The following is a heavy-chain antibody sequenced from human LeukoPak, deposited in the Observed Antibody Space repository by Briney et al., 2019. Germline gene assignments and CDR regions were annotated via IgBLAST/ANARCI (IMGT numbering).Heavy chain of an antibody. Sequence: GGSLRLSCAAFSGYWMTWVRQAPGKGLEWVANIKQDGSEKYYVDSVKGRFTISRDSSKNTLYLQMNSLRAEDTAVYYCAKDGLMVRGVLEYWGQGTLVTVSS. J-gene: IGHJ4*02. CDR3: AKDGLMVRGVLEY. CDR1: SGYW. D-gene: IGHD3-10*01. CDR2: IKQDGSEK. V-gene: IGHV3-7*03.